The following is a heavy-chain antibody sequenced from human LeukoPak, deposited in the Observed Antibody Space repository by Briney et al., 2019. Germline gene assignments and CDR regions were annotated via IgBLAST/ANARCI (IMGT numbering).Heavy chain of an antibody. CDR1: GDSISSSSYY. CDR3: ATGYTSNCPYN. Sequence: PSETLSLTCTVSGDSISSSSYYWGWIRQPPGKGLEWIGSFYYSASTYYNPSLKSRVTISVDTSKNQFSLKLRSVTAADTAVYYCATGYTSNCPYNWGQGTLATVSS. CDR2: FYYSAST. J-gene: IGHJ4*02. V-gene: IGHV4-39*01. D-gene: IGHD6-13*01.